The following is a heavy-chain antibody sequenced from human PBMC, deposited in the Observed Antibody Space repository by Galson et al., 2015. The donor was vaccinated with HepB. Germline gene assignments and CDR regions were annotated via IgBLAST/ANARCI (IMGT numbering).Heavy chain of an antibody. CDR3: ARRRGSNSFDY. V-gene: IGHV3-7*03. CDR1: GFTFSSYA. CDR2: IKQDGSEK. Sequence: SLRHSCAASGFTFSSYAMSWVRQAPGKGLEWVANIKQDGSEKYYVDSVEGRFTISRDNAKNSLYLQMNSLRAEDTAVYYCARRRGSNSFDYWGPGTLVTVSS. D-gene: IGHD1-26*01. J-gene: IGHJ4*02.